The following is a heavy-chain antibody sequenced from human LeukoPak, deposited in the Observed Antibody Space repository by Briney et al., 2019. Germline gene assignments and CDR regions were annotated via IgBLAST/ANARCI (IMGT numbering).Heavy chain of an antibody. CDR2: INAGNGNT. J-gene: IGHJ4*02. V-gene: IGHV1-3*01. D-gene: IGHD3-16*02. Sequence: ASVKVSCKASGYTFTSYAMHWVRQAPGQRLEWMGWINAGNGNTKYSQKFQGRVTITRDTSASTAYMELSSLRSEDTAVYYCARGLIGGYDYVWGSYRYSWLDYWGQRTLVTVSS. CDR1: GYTFTSYA. CDR3: ARGLIGGYDYVWGSYRYSWLDY.